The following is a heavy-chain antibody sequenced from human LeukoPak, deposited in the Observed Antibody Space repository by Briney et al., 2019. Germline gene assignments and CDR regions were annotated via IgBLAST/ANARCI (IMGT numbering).Heavy chain of an antibody. Sequence: PGRSLRLSCAASGFTFSSYGMHWVRQAPGKGLEWVAVISYDGSNKYYADSVKGRFTISRDNSKHTLYLQMNSLRAEDTAVYYCAKNSDCSSTSCYSYYDGMDVWGQGTTVTVSS. J-gene: IGHJ6*02. V-gene: IGHV3-30*18. D-gene: IGHD2-2*01. CDR2: ISYDGSNK. CDR3: AKNSDCSSTSCYSYYDGMDV. CDR1: GFTFSSYG.